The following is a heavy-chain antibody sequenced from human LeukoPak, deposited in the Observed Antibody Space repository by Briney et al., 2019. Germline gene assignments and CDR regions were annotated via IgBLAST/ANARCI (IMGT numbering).Heavy chain of an antibody. V-gene: IGHV1-69*05. Sequence: SVKVSCKASGGTFSSYAISWVLQAPGQGLEWMGRIIPIFGTANYAQKFQGRVTITTDESTSTAYMELSSLRSEDTAVYYCARDGYYDSSGYYNFDYWGQGTLVTVSS. J-gene: IGHJ4*02. CDR2: IIPIFGTA. CDR1: GGTFSSYA. CDR3: ARDGYYDSSGYYNFDY. D-gene: IGHD3-22*01.